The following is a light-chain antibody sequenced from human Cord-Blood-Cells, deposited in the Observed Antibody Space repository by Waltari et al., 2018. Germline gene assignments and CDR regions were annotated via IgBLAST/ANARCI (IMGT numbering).Light chain of an antibody. V-gene: IGLV2-14*01. CDR1: SSDVGGYNY. CDR3: SSYTSSSTLV. J-gene: IGLJ1*01. CDR2: DVI. Sequence: QSALTQPASVPGSPGQSITISCTATSSDVGGYNYVCWYQQHQGKAPKLMIYDVINRPSGVSNRFSVSKSVNTASLTISGLQAEDEADYYCSSYTSSSTLVFGTGTKVTVL.